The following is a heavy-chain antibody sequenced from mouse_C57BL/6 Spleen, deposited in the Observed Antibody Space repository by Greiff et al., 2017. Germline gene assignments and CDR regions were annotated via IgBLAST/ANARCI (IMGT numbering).Heavy chain of an antibody. CDR1: GYAFSSSW. CDR2: LYPGDGDN. D-gene: IGHD3-3*01. CDR3: ASQPRDYLDY. Sequence: VQLQQSGAELVKPGASVKISCKASGYAFSSSWMNWVKRRPGQGLEWIGRLYPGDGDNNYNGKFKGKATLTADKSSSPANMQLSSLTSVDSAVYSCASQPRDYLDYWGQGTTLTVSS. J-gene: IGHJ2*01. V-gene: IGHV1-82*01.